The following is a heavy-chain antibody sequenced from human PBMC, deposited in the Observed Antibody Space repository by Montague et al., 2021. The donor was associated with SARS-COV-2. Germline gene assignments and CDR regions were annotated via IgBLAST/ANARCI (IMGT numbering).Heavy chain of an antibody. CDR1: GFTFGSYG. CDR2: IWYDGSNK. J-gene: IGHJ6*03. CDR3: ARDYPRGDILTVYYYYMDV. D-gene: IGHD3-9*01. Sequence: SLRLSCAASGFTFGSYGMHWVRQAPGKGLEWVAVIWYDGSNKYYADSVKGRFTISRDNSKSTLYLQMNSLRAEDTAVYYCARDYPRGDILTVYYYYMDVWGKGTTVTVSS. V-gene: IGHV3-33*01.